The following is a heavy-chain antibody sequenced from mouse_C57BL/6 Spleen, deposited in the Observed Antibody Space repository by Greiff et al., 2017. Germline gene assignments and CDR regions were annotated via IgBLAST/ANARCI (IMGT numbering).Heavy chain of an antibody. D-gene: IGHD3-2*02. V-gene: IGHV1-82*01. CDR3: ARKLRLAY. CDR2: IYPGDGDT. Sequence: QVQLKESGPELVKPGASVKISCKASGYAFSSSWMNWVKQRPGKGLEWIGRIYPGDGDTNYNGKFKGKATLTADKSSSTAYMQLSSLTSEDSAVYFCARKLRLAYWGQGTLVTVSA. J-gene: IGHJ3*01. CDR1: GYAFSSSW.